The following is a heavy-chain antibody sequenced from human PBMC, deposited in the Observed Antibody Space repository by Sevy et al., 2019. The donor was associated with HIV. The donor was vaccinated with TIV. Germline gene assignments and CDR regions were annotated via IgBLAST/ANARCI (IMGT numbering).Heavy chain of an antibody. CDR1: GFTFRSYW. CDR2: IKQDGSEE. J-gene: IGHJ4*02. D-gene: IGHD3-22*01. Sequence: GGSLRLSCAASGFTFRSYWMSWVRQAPGKGLEWVASIKQDGSEEYYVDSVKGRFTISRDNAKNTVDLQMNNLRAEDTAVYYCARSLTYSYDSSGRFDYWGQGTLVTVSS. V-gene: IGHV3-7*01. CDR3: ARSLTYSYDSSGRFDY.